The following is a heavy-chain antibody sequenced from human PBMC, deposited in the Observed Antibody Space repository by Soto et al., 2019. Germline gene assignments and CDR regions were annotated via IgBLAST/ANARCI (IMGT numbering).Heavy chain of an antibody. CDR3: ARSYYDSSGYYSEGYFDY. D-gene: IGHD3-22*01. CDR1: GGSISSYY. Sequence: SETLSLTCTVSGGSISSYYWSWIRQPPGKGLEWIGYIYYSGSTNYNPSLKSRVTISVDTSKNQFSLKLSSVTAADTAVYYCARSYYDSSGYYSEGYFDYWGQGTLVTVSS. CDR2: IYYSGST. V-gene: IGHV4-59*01. J-gene: IGHJ4*02.